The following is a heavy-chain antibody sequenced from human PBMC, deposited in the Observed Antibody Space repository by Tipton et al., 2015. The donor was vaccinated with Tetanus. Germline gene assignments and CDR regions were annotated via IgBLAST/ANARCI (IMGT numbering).Heavy chain of an antibody. J-gene: IGHJ4*02. CDR1: GGSISSDAHY. Sequence: LRLSCSVSGGSISSDAHYWSWIRQPPGKGLEWLGYISHSGTTNYNPSLMGRVTLSLDTARGQFSLKLTSVTAADAAVYFCARDRRDFAYDSRGFYSPLYYFDNWGQGLRVTVSS. V-gene: IGHV4-30-4*01. CDR2: ISHSGTT. D-gene: IGHD3-22*01. CDR3: ARDRRDFAYDSRGFYSPLYYFDN.